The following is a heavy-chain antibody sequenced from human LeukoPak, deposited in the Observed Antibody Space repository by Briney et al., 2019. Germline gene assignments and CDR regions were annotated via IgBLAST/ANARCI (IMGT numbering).Heavy chain of an antibody. V-gene: IGHV3-9*01. Sequence: PGRSLRLSCAASGFTFDDYAMHWVRQAPGKGLEWVSGISWNSGSIGYADSVKGRFTISRDNAKNSLYLQMNSLRAEDTALYYCAKSSNYYDSSGYPDYWGQGTLVTVSS. D-gene: IGHD3-22*01. CDR2: ISWNSGSI. CDR1: GFTFDDYA. CDR3: AKSSNYYDSSGYPDY. J-gene: IGHJ4*02.